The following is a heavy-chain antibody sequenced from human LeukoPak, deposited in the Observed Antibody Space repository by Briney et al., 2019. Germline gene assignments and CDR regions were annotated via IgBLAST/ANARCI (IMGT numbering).Heavy chain of an antibody. CDR3: ARHTKWEPAKNWFDL. V-gene: IGHV4-39*01. CDR2: IYYSGST. Sequence: SETRSLTCTVSGGSISSSSYYWGWLRQPPGKGLEWIGTIYYSGSTYYNPSLKSRVTISADTPKNQFSLKLSSVTAADTAVYYCARHTKWEPAKNWFDLWGQGTLVTVSS. J-gene: IGHJ5*02. D-gene: IGHD1-26*01. CDR1: GGSISSSSYY.